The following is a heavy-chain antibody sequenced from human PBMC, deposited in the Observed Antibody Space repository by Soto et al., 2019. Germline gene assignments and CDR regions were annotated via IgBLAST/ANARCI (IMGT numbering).Heavy chain of an antibody. D-gene: IGHD2-21*02. J-gene: IGHJ4*02. CDR2: INPSSGDT. CDR3: ARSADGAYCGGDCYWYFDY. Sequence: ASVKVSCKASGYTFIDYFIQWVRQAPGQGLEWMGWINPSSGDTNYVQKFQGRVTMTRDTSISTAYMEVTRLRSDDTAVYYCARSADGAYCGGDCYWYFDYWGQGTLVTVSS. CDR1: GYTFIDYF. V-gene: IGHV1-2*02.